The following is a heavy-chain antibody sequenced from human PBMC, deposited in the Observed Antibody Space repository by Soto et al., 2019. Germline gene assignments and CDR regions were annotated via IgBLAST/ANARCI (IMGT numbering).Heavy chain of an antibody. Sequence: QVQLVESGGGVVQPGRSLRLSCAASGFIFSGYAMYWVRQAPGKGLEWVAVISYDGNTQYYADSVKGRFTVSIDNSNNMLYVQMNNLRDEDTAMYYCAKETNAYEINFWGQGTLVTVSS. J-gene: IGHJ4*02. CDR1: GFIFSGYA. V-gene: IGHV3-30-3*01. D-gene: IGHD3-9*01. CDR3: AKETNAYEINF. CDR2: ISYDGNTQ.